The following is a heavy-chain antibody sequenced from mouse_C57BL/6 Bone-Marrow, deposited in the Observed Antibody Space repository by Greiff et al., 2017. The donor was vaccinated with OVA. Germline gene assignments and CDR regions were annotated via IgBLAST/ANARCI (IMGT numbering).Heavy chain of an antibody. J-gene: IGHJ2*01. CDR1: GFTFSSYA. Sequence: EVMLVESGGGLVKPGGSLKLSCAASGFTFSSYAMSWVRQTPEKRLEWVATISDGGSYTYYPDNVKGRFTISRDNAKNNLYLQMSHLKSEDTAMYYCARDRAGTRAFDYWGQGTTLTVSS. CDR2: ISDGGSYT. V-gene: IGHV5-4*01. CDR3: ARDRAGTRAFDY. D-gene: IGHD4-1*01.